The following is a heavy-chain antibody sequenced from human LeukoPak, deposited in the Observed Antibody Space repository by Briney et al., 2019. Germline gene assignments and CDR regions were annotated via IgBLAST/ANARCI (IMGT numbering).Heavy chain of an antibody. CDR3: AGTSIAASPFDY. J-gene: IGHJ4*02. V-gene: IGHV1-69*05. Sequence: SVKVSCKASGGTFSSYAISWVRQAPGRGLEWIGRIIPIFGTANYAQKFQGRVTITTDESTSTAYMELSSLRSEDTAVYYCAGTSIAASPFDYWGQGTLVTVSS. CDR2: IIPIFGTA. D-gene: IGHD6-6*01. CDR1: GGTFSSYA.